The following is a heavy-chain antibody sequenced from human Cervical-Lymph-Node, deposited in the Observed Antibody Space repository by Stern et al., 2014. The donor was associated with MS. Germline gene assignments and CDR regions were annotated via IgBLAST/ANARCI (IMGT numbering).Heavy chain of an antibody. CDR3: AGDRHSSGFDH. CDR2: TNPLFGTT. V-gene: IGHV1-69*01. J-gene: IGHJ4*02. Sequence: VQLVKSGAEVKKPGSSVTVSCKASGGTFSNYAITWFRQAPGRGLEWMGDTNPLFGTTNYAQKLQGRVTMTAHESTATAYMELSGLRSEDTAVYYCAGDRHSSGFDHWGQGTLVTVSS. CDR1: GGTFSNYA. D-gene: IGHD3-22*01.